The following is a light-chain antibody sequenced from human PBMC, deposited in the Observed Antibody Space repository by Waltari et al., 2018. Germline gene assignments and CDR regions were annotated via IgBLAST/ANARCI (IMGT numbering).Light chain of an antibody. Sequence: QSVLTQPPSASGTPGPSVTISCSGSSSNPGSTTVNWHQQLPGTAPKPLIYRKNQRPSGSPDRFSGSKSGTSASLAISGLQSEDEADYYCAAWDDSLNGPVFGGGTKLTVL. CDR3: AAWDDSLNGPV. J-gene: IGLJ3*02. V-gene: IGLV1-44*01. CDR1: SSNPGSTT. CDR2: RKN.